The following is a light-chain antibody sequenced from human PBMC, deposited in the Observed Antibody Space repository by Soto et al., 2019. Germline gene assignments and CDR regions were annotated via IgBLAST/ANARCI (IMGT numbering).Light chain of an antibody. V-gene: IGLV2-14*01. CDR3: SSYTSSSTLVV. CDR1: SSDVGGYNY. CDR2: DVS. J-gene: IGLJ2*01. Sequence: QSALTQPASVSGSPGQSITISCTGTSSDVGGYNYVSWYQPHPGKAPKLMIYDVSNRPSVVSNRFSGSKSGNTASLTISGLKAEDEADYYCSSYTSSSTLVVFGGGTKLAVL.